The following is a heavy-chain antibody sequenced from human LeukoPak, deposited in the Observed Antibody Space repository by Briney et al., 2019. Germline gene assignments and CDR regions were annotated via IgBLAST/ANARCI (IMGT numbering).Heavy chain of an antibody. CDR1: AYTFTSYG. CDR3: ARSYMVPQGFDY. CDR2: ISAYDGNT. D-gene: IGHD4/OR15-4a*01. J-gene: IGHJ4*02. Sequence: ASVKLTCTSSAYTFTSYGISWVRQAPGQGHGRMGWISAYDGNTNYAQKLQGRVTMTTDTSTSTAYMELRSLRSDDTAVYYCARSYMVPQGFDYWGQGTLVTVSS. V-gene: IGHV1-18*01.